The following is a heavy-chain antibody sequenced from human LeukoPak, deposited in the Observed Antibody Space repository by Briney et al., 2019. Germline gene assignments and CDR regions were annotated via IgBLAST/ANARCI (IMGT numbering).Heavy chain of an antibody. Sequence: GGSLRLSCAASGFTFSSSGMSWVRQAPGKGLEWVSVISGSGGSTYYADSVKGRFTISRDNAKNSLYLQMNSLRAEDTALYYCARNFGGGDSSGPYSWGQGTQVTVSS. CDR3: ARNFGGGDSSGPYS. V-gene: IGHV3-23*01. D-gene: IGHD3-22*01. CDR1: GFTFSSSG. CDR2: ISGSGGST. J-gene: IGHJ4*02.